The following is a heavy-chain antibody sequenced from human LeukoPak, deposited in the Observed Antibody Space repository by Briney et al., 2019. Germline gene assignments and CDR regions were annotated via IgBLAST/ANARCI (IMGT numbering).Heavy chain of an antibody. CDR3: ARETTNTVTSDY. D-gene: IGHD4-17*01. Sequence: GASVKVSCKASGYTFSTYGISWVRQAPGEGLEWVGWISGDNNDYTNYAPKFRDRVTLTTDRSTNTAYMELRSLRFDDTAVYYCARETTNTVTSDYWGQGTLVIVSS. CDR2: ISGDNNDYT. J-gene: IGHJ4*02. CDR1: GYTFSTYG. V-gene: IGHV1-18*01.